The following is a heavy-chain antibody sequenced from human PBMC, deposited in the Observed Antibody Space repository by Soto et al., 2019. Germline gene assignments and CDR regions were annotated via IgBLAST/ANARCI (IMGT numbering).Heavy chain of an antibody. V-gene: IGHV1-18*01. D-gene: IGHD2-15*01. J-gene: IGHJ4*02. CDR1: GYTFTSYG. CDR2: ISAYNGNT. Sequence: QVQLVQSGAEVKKPGASVKVSCKASGYTFTSYGISWVRQAPGQGLEWMGWISAYNGNTNYAQKLQGRVTRTTDTSTSTAYMELRSLRSGDTAVYYCARSGCSGGSCYSYYFDYWGQGTLGTVSS. CDR3: ARSGCSGGSCYSYYFDY.